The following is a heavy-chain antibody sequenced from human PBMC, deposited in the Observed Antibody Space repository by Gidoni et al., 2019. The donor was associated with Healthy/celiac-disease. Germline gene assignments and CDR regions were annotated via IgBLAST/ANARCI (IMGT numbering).Heavy chain of an antibody. CDR3: ARDPPYYYDSRGYGMDV. D-gene: IGHD3-22*01. V-gene: IGHV1-8*01. J-gene: IGHJ6*02. Sequence: QVQLVQSGAEVKKPGASVKVSCKASGYTFTSYDITWVRQATGQGLEWMGWMNPNSGNTGYAQKFQGRVTMTRNTSISTAYMELSSLRSEDTAVYYCARDPPYYYDSRGYGMDVWGQGTTVTVSS. CDR1: GYTFTSYD. CDR2: MNPNSGNT.